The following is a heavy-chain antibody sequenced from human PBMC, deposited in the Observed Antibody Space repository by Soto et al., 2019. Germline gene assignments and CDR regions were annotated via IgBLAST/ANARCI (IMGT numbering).Heavy chain of an antibody. CDR2: MNPNSGNT. D-gene: IGHD6-25*01. CDR1: GYTFTSYD. Sequence: ASVKVCCKASGYTFTSYDINWVRQATGQGLEWMGWMNPNSGNTGYAQKFQGRVTMTTDTSTSTAYMELRSLRSDDTAVYYCARRDGYNGPWVYWGQGTLVTVSS. CDR3: ARRDGYNGPWVY. J-gene: IGHJ4*02. V-gene: IGHV1-8*01.